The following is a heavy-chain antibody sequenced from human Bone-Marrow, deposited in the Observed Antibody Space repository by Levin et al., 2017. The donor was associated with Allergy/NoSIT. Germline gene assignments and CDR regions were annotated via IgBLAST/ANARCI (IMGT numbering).Heavy chain of an antibody. CDR3: ACSLFVWGSYRYRGGGFEI. CDR2: IYTSGST. Sequence: SQTLSLTCTVSGGSVNSGSYYWSWIRQPAGKGLEWIGRIYTSGSTNYNPSLKSRAIISVDTSKNQFSLKLSSVTAADTAVYYCACSLFVWGSYRYRGGGFEIWGQGTIVTVSS. D-gene: IGHD3-16*02. CDR1: GGSVNSGSYY. J-gene: IGHJ3*02. V-gene: IGHV4-61*02.